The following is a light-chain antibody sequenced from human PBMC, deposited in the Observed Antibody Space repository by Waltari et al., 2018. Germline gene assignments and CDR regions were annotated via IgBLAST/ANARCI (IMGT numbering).Light chain of an antibody. CDR3: QQRSNWPMT. J-gene: IGKJ4*01. CDR2: DAT. Sequence: EVVLTQSPATLSLSPGDTATLSCRASQGVSMYLAWYQHRPGQGPRLLIYDATNRATGIPARFGGSRSGTDFTLTISSLDPEDFAVYFCQQRSNWPMTFGGGTKVEIK. V-gene: IGKV3-11*01. CDR1: QGVSMY.